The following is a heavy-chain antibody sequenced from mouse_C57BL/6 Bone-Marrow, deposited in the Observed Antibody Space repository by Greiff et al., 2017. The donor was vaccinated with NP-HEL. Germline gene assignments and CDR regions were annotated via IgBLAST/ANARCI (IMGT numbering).Heavy chain of an antibody. CDR2: ISGGGGNT. CDR3: ARHGQLRLRDYAMDY. D-gene: IGHD3-2*02. J-gene: IGHJ4*01. CDR1: GFTFSSYT. V-gene: IGHV5-9*01. Sequence: EVQGVESGGGLVKPGGSLKLSCAASGFTFSSYTMSWVRQTPEKRLEWVATISGGGGNTYYPDSVKGRFTISRDNAKNTLYLQMSSLRSEDTALYYCARHGQLRLRDYAMDYWGQGTSVTVSS.